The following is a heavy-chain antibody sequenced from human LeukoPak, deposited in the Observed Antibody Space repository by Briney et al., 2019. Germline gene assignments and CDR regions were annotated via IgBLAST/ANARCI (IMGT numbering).Heavy chain of an antibody. V-gene: IGHV3-9*01. CDR1: GFTFDDYA. Sequence: GGSLRLSCAASGFTFDDYAMHWVRQAPGKGLEWVSGISWNSGRIGYADSVKGRFTISRDNAKNSLYLQMNSLRAEDTALYYCAKDMSAGHYDSSGPLIADDAFDIWGQGTMVTVSS. D-gene: IGHD3-22*01. CDR3: AKDMSAGHYDSSGPLIADDAFDI. J-gene: IGHJ3*02. CDR2: ISWNSGRI.